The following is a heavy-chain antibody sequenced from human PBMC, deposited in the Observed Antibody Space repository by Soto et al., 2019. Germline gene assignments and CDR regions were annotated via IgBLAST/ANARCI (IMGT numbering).Heavy chain of an antibody. CDR2: IWYDGSNK. CDR3: ASSSTSHFDY. V-gene: IGHV3-33*01. D-gene: IGHD2-2*01. CDR1: GFTFSSYG. Sequence: QVQLVESGGGVVQPGRSLRLSCAASGFTFSSYGMPWVRQAPGKGLEWVAVIWYDGSNKYYADSVKGRFTISRDNSKNTLYLHMNSLRAEHTAVHYCASSSTSHFDYWGQGTLVTVSS. J-gene: IGHJ4*02.